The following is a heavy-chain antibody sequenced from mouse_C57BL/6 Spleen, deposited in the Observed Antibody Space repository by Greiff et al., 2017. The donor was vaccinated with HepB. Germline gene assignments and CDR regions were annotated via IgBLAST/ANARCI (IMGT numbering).Heavy chain of an antibody. CDR2: IHPNSGST. Sequence: QVQLQQPGAELVKPGASVKLSCKASGYTFTSYWMHWVKQRPGQGLEWIGMIHPNSGSTNYNEKFKSKATLTVDKSSSTAYMQLSSLTSEESAVYYCARWGRLGRDYAMDYWGQGTSVTVSS. V-gene: IGHV1-64*01. CDR1: GYTFTSYW. CDR3: ARWGRLGRDYAMDY. D-gene: IGHD4-1*01. J-gene: IGHJ4*01.